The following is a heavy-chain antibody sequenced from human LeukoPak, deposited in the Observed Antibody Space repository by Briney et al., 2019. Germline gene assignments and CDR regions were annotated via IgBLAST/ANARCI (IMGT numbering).Heavy chain of an antibody. CDR1: GYSISSGYY. V-gene: IGHV4-38-2*01. CDR2: IYHSGST. CDR3: ARGNYYMDV. J-gene: IGHJ6*03. Sequence: PSETLSLTCAVSGYSISSGYYWGWIRQPPGKGLEWIGSIYHSGSTYYNPSLKSRVTISVDTSKNQFSLKVSSVTAADTAVYYCARGNYYMDVWGKGTTVTVSS.